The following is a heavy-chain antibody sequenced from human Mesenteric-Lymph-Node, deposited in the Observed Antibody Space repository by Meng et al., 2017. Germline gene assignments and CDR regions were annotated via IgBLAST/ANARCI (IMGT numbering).Heavy chain of an antibody. J-gene: IGHJ4*02. V-gene: IGHV1-2*02. Sequence: ASVKVSCKASGYTFTGYYMHWVRQAPGQGLEWMGWINPNSGGTNYAQKLQGRVTMTRDTSISTAYMELSRLRSDDTAVYYCASNYYYDSSGYYYALDYWGQGTLVTVSS. CDR2: INPNSGGT. D-gene: IGHD3-22*01. CDR1: GYTFTGYY. CDR3: ASNYYYDSSGYYYALDY.